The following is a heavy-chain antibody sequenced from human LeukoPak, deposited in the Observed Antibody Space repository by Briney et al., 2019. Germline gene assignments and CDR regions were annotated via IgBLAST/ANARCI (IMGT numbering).Heavy chain of an antibody. CDR3: ARGGLFKYFFDY. D-gene: IGHD2-15*01. CDR1: GFPLSSHW. J-gene: IGHJ4*02. CDR2: INTDESKI. Sequence: GALRLSCAASGFPLSSHWMHWVRQTPGKGLVWVSRINTDESKINHADSVKGRFTISRDNAKNMLYLQMNSLRAEDTAVYYCARGGLFKYFFDYWGQGTPVTVSS. V-gene: IGHV3-74*01.